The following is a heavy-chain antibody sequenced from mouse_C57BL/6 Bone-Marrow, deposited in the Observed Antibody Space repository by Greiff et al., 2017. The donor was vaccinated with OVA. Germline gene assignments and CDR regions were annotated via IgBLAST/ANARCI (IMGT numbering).Heavy chain of an antibody. CDR3: ARPPKLHYFDY. D-gene: IGHD4-1*01. V-gene: IGHV1-84*01. CDR2: IYPGSGNT. J-gene: IGHJ2*01. CDR1: GYTFPDYY. Sequence: QVQLQQSGPELVKPGASVKISCKASGYTFPDYYINWVKQRPGQGLEWIGWIYPGSGNTKYNEKFKGKATLTADKSSSTAYMELRSLTSEDSAVYFCARPPKLHYFDYWGQGTTLTVSS.